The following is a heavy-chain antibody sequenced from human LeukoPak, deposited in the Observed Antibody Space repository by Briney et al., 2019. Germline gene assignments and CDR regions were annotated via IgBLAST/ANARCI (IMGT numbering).Heavy chain of an antibody. D-gene: IGHD3-22*01. J-gene: IGHJ4*02. CDR3: SRGLDSRKLGY. V-gene: IGHV4-31*03. CDR1: GASFSSGDQY. CDR2: IHPSGTL. Sequence: SETLPLTCTVSGASFSSGDQYWNWIRQSPGKGLEWIGSIHPSGTLYNNPSLESRVTMSMDTSKNQFSLNLNSVTAADTAVYFCSRGLDSRKLGYWGQGTLVTVSS.